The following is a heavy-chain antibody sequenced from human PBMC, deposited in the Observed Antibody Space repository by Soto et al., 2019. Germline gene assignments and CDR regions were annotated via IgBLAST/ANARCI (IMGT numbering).Heavy chain of an antibody. V-gene: IGHV1-69*13. CDR3: ARGSIFVVVIMVYYYVMDG. Sequence: SVKVSCKASGGTFSSYAISWVRQAPGQGLEWMGGIIPIFGTASYAQKFQGRVTITADESTSTAYMELSSLRSEDTAVYYCARGSIFVVVIMVYYYVMDGSGQGATVTVSS. J-gene: IGHJ6*02. D-gene: IGHD3-3*01. CDR1: GGTFSSYA. CDR2: IIPIFGTA.